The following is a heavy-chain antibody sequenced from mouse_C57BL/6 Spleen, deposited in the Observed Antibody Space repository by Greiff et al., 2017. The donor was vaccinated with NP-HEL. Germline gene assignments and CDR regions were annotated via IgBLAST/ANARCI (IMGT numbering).Heavy chain of an antibody. D-gene: IGHD3-2*02. V-gene: IGHV1-61*01. Sequence: QVQLQQPGAELVRPGSSVKLSCKASGYTFTSYWMDWVKQRPGQGLEWIGNIYPSDSETHYNQKFKDKATLTVDKSSSTAYMQLSSLTSEDSAVYYCARRPAQEVPFAYWGQGTLVTVSA. CDR2: IYPSDSET. J-gene: IGHJ3*01. CDR3: ARRPAQEVPFAY. CDR1: GYTFTSYW.